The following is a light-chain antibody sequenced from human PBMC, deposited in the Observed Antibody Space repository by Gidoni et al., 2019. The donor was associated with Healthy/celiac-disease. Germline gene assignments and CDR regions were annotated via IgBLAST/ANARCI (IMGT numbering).Light chain of an antibody. J-gene: IGKJ5*01. CDR3: QQRSNWPIT. V-gene: IGKV3-11*01. CDR1: QSVSSY. Sequence: DIVLTQSPSTLSLSTGERATLSCRASQSVSSYLAWYHQKPGQAPRLLIYDASNRATGIPARFSGSGSGTDFTLTSSSLEPEDFAVYYCQQRSNWPITFGQGTRLEIK. CDR2: DAS.